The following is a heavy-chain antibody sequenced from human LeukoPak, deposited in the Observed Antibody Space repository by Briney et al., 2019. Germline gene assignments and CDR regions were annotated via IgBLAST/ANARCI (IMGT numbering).Heavy chain of an antibody. Sequence: PSETLSLTCTVSGGSISSYYWSWIRQPPGKGLEWIGEINHSGSTNYNPSLKSRVTMSVDTSKNQFSLKLSSVTAADTAVYYCARAVGSGSFQTYYYYMDVWGKGTTVTISS. CDR3: ARAVGSGSFQTYYYYMDV. V-gene: IGHV4-34*01. D-gene: IGHD3-10*01. CDR2: INHSGST. CDR1: GGSISSYY. J-gene: IGHJ6*03.